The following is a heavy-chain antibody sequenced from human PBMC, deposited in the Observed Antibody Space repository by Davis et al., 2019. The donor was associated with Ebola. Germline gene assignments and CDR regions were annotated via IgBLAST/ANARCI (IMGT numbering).Heavy chain of an antibody. D-gene: IGHD6-19*01. CDR3: ARVVAGPGMDV. Sequence: GESLKISCAASGFTFSSYEMNWVRQAPGKGLEWVSYISSSGSTIYYADSVKGRFTISRDNAKKSLSLQMNSLRAEDTAVYYCARVVAGPGMDVWGQGTTVTVSS. CDR2: ISSSGSTI. CDR1: GFTFSSYE. J-gene: IGHJ6*02. V-gene: IGHV3-48*03.